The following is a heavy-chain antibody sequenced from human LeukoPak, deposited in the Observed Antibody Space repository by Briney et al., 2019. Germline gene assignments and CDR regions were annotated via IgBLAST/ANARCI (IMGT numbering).Heavy chain of an antibody. CDR3: ADLAGEKEAFHV. Sequence: PSETLSLTCTVSGGSISSGDYYWSWIRQPPGKGLEWIGYIYYDESTYYNPSLKSRITISVDASKNQFSLRLRSVTAADTAVYYCADLAGEKEAFHVWGQGTMVTVSS. CDR2: IYYDEST. J-gene: IGHJ3*01. D-gene: IGHD6-25*01. V-gene: IGHV4-30-4*01. CDR1: GGSISSGDYY.